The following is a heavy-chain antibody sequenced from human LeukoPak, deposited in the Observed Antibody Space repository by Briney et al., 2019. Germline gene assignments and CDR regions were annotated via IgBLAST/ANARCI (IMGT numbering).Heavy chain of an antibody. CDR1: GFTFIDYA. J-gene: IGHJ4*02. CDR3: AKPKYPVAGSNYFDY. D-gene: IGHD6-19*01. Sequence: PGGSLRLSCVASGFTFIDYAMNWVRQAPGKGLEWVSSISGNGVSTYYAETVEGRFTISRDNSKNTLYLQMNSLRAADTAVYYCAKPKYPVAGSNYFDYWGQGSLVTVSS. V-gene: IGHV3-23*01. CDR2: ISGNGVST.